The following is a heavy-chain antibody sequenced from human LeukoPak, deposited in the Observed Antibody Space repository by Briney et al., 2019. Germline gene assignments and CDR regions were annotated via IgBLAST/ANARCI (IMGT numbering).Heavy chain of an antibody. V-gene: IGHV3-48*03. J-gene: IGHJ3*02. D-gene: IGHD1-20*01. CDR2: ISSSGSTI. CDR3: AVSFYNWNDLPDPEGNDAFDI. Sequence: PGGSLRLSCAASGFTFSSYEMNWIRQAPGKGLEWVSYISSSGSTIYYADSVKGRFTISRDNAKNSLYLQMNSLRAEDTAVYYCAVSFYNWNDLPDPEGNDAFDIWGQGTMVTVSS. CDR1: GFTFSSYE.